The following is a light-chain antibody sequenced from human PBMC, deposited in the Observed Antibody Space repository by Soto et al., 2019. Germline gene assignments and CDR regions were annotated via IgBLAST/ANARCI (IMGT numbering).Light chain of an antibody. J-gene: IGKJ1*01. CDR2: AAS. V-gene: IGKV1-6*01. CDR1: QGIRND. Sequence: AIQMTQSPSSLSASVGDRVTITCRASQGIRNDLAWYRQKPGKAPELLIYAASNLQSGVPSRFSGSGSGTDFTLTISSLQPEDFATYYCLQDYNYPRTFGQGTKVEFK. CDR3: LQDYNYPRT.